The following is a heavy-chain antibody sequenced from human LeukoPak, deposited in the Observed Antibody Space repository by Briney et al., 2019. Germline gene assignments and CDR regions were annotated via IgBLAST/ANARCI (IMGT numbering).Heavy chain of an antibody. CDR3: ARQEGGGYYDSSGYLRFDP. CDR1: GYSFTSYW. CDR2: IYSGDSDI. V-gene: IGHV5-51*01. Sequence: HGESLKISCKGSGYSFTSYWIGWVRQMPGKGLEWMGIIYSGDSDIRYSPSFQGQVTISADKSISTAYLQWSSLKASDTAMYYCARQEGGGYYDSSGYLRFDPWGQGTLVTVSS. D-gene: IGHD3-22*01. J-gene: IGHJ5*02.